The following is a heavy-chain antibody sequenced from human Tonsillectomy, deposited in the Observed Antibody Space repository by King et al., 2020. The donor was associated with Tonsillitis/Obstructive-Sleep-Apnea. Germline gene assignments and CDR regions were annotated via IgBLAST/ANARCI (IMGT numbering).Heavy chain of an antibody. CDR1: GFTFSIYS. CDR3: ARYCSSTRCYTNAIDI. V-gene: IGHV3-21*01. CDR2: ISSSSSYI. D-gene: IGHD2-2*02. Sequence: VQLVESGGGLVKPGGSLRLSCAASGFTFSIYSMNWVRQAPGKGLEWVSSISSSSSYIYHADSVKGRFTISRDNAKNSLYLQMSSLRAEDTAVYYCARYCSSTRCYTNAIDIWGQGTMVTVSS. J-gene: IGHJ3*02.